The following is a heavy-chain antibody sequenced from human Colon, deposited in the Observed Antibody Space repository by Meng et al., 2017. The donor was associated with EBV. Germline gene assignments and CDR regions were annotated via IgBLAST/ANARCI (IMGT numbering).Heavy chain of an antibody. J-gene: IGHJ2*01. D-gene: IGHD4-17*01. CDR2: IYYSGST. Sequence: QVQLQESGHGLVKPSQTLSLTCTDSGGSISSGNHYWSWIRQHPGKGLEYIGYIYYSGSTYYNPSLKSRVIISVDTSKNQFSLRLNSVTAADTAVYYCASLYGDSSVWYLDLWGRGTLVTVSS. V-gene: IGHV4-31*03. CDR3: ASLYGDSSVWYLDL. CDR1: GGSISSGNHY.